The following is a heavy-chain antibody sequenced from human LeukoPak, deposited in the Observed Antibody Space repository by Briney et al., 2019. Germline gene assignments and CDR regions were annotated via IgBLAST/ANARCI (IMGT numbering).Heavy chain of an antibody. V-gene: IGHV5-51*01. D-gene: IGHD1-26*01. CDR1: GYSFSNYW. CDR2: IYPGDSDT. J-gene: IGHJ4*02. Sequence: GESLKISXKGSGYSFSNYWIGWVRQMPGKGLEWMGIIYPGDSDTRYSPSFQGHVTISADNSISTAYLQWSSLKASDTAMYYCATYSGMWDLLNWGQGTLVAVSS. CDR3: ATYSGMWDLLN.